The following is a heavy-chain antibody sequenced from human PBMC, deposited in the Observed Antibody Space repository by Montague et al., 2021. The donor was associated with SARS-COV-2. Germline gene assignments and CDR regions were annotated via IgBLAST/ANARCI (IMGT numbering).Heavy chain of an antibody. CDR1: GFSLSTSGMC. J-gene: IGHJ6*03. D-gene: IGHD6-13*01. V-gene: IGHV2-70*11. CDR2: IDWDDDK. Sequence: PALVKPTQTLTLTCTFSGFSLSTSGMCVSWIRQPPGKALEWLARIDWDDDKYYSTSLKTRLTISEDTSKNQVVLTMTNMGPVDTATYYCARVSSSWSQDYYYYMDVWGKGTTVTVSS. CDR3: ARVSSSWSQDYYYYMDV.